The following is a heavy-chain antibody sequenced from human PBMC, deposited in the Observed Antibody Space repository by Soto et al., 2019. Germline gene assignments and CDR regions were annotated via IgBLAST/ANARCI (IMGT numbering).Heavy chain of an antibody. CDR3: ARDIDYYDSSGYYYRDAFDI. J-gene: IGHJ3*02. V-gene: IGHV1-18*01. CDR1: GYTFTSYG. D-gene: IGHD3-22*01. Sequence: ASVKVSCKXSGYTFTSYGISWVRQAPGQGLEWMGWISAYNGNTNYAQKLQGRVTMTTDTSTSTAYMELRSLRSDDTAVYYCARDIDYYDSSGYYYRDAFDIWGQGTMVTVSS. CDR2: ISAYNGNT.